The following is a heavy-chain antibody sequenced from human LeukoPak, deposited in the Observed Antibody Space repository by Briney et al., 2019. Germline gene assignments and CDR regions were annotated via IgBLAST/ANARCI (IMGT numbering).Heavy chain of an antibody. V-gene: IGHV4-4*02. CDR1: GDSISSSNW. CDR3: ARVPRSYYYYYYMDV. CDR2: IYHTGGT. Sequence: PSETLSLTCAVSGDSISSSNWWGWVRQPPGKGLEWIGEIYHTGGTNYNPSLKSRVTISVDKSKNQFSLKLSSVTAADTAVYYCARVPRSYYYYYYMDVWGKGTTVTVSS. J-gene: IGHJ6*03.